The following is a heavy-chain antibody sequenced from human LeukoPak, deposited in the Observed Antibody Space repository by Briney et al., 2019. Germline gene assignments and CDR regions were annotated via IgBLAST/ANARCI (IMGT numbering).Heavy chain of an antibody. D-gene: IGHD6-6*01. CDR3: ARDVAARRGLGLSWFDP. CDR1: GGSISSYY. V-gene: IGHV4-4*07. J-gene: IGHJ5*02. CDR2: IYTSGST. Sequence: SETLSLTCTVSGGSISSYYWSWIRQPAGKGLEWIGRIYTSGSTNYNPSLKSRVTMSVDTSKNQFSLKLSSVTAADTAVYYCARDVAARRGLGLSWFDPWGQGTLVTVSS.